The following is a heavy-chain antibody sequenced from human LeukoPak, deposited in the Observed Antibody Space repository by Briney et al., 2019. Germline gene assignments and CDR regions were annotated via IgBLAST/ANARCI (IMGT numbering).Heavy chain of an antibody. Sequence: PGGSLRLSCAASGFTFSSYWMSWVRQAPGKGLEWVANIKQDGSEKYYVDSVKGRFTISRDNAKNSLYLQMNSLRAEDTAVYYCAKGTDYYDSSGPSDYWGQGTLVTVSS. J-gene: IGHJ4*02. D-gene: IGHD3-22*01. CDR1: GFTFSSYW. CDR3: AKGTDYYDSSGPSDY. V-gene: IGHV3-7*03. CDR2: IKQDGSEK.